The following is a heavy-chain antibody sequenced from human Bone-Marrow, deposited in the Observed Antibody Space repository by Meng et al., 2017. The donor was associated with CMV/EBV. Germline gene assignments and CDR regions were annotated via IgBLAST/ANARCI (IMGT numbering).Heavy chain of an antibody. CDR2: INPNSGGT. J-gene: IGHJ6*02. CDR1: GYTFTGYY. D-gene: IGHD3-10*01. Sequence: ASVKVSCKASGYTFTGYYMHWVRQAPGQGLEWMGWINPNSGGTNYAQKFQGRVTMTRDTSISTAYMELSMLGTDDTAVYYCARVTGSTMVRGVITKGYGMDVWGQGTTVTVSS. V-gene: IGHV1-2*02. CDR3: ARVTGSTMVRGVITKGYGMDV.